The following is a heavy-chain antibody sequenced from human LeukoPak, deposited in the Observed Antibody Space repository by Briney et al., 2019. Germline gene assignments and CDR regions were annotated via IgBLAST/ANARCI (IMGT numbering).Heavy chain of an antibody. CDR2: IITIFGTT. D-gene: IGHD3-16*01. CDR1: GGTFSTYT. CDR3: ARSSSPPVYDYLWGKRNCFDP. J-gene: IGHJ5*02. V-gene: IGHV1-69*06. Sequence: SVKVSCKASGGTFSTYTLNWVRQAPGQGLEWMGGIITIFGTTNYAQKFQGRVTINADKSTSTAYMELSSLRSEDTAMYYCARSSSPPVYDYLWGKRNCFDPWGQGTLVTVSS.